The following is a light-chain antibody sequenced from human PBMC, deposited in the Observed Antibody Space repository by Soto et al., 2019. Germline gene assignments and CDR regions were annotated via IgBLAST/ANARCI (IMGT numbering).Light chain of an antibody. CDR1: QSIGTS. V-gene: IGKV1-39*01. Sequence: DIQMTQSPSSLSASVGDIVTVTCRASQSIGTSLNWYQQKAGKAPRVLISAASRLQSGVPSRFSGSGSGTHFTLTISSLQPEDSATYYCQQGYNTSWTFGQGTKVDIK. CDR3: QQGYNTSWT. CDR2: AAS. J-gene: IGKJ1*01.